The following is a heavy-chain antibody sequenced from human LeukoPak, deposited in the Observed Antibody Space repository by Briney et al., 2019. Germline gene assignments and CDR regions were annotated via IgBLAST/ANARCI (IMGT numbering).Heavy chain of an antibody. V-gene: IGHV4-61*02. CDR3: AREGTAAGTARSFDY. CDR1: GGSISSGSYY. CDR2: IYTSGST. J-gene: IGHJ4*02. D-gene: IGHD6-13*01. Sequence: PSETLSLTCTVSGGSISSGSYYWSWIRQPAGKGLEWIGRIYTSGSTNYNPSLKSRVTISVDTSKNQFSLKLSSVTAADTAVYYCAREGTAAGTARSFDYWGQGTLVTVSS.